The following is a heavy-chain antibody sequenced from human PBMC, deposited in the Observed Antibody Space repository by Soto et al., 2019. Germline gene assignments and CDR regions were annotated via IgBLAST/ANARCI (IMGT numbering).Heavy chain of an antibody. Sequence: SETLSLTCAVSGGSISSSNWWSWVRQPPGKGLEWIGEIYHSGSTNYNPSLKSRVTISVDRSKNQFSLKLSSVTAADTAVYYCARSQTTLTSYDYWGQGTLVIVSS. CDR1: GGSISSSNW. V-gene: IGHV4-4*02. J-gene: IGHJ4*02. CDR2: IYHSGST. D-gene: IGHD4-17*01. CDR3: ARSQTTLTSYDY.